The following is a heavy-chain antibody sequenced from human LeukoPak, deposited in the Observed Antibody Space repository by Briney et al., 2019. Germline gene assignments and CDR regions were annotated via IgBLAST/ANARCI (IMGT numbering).Heavy chain of an antibody. V-gene: IGHV1-58*01. CDR1: GFTFSSST. D-gene: IGHD1-1*01. Sequence: SVKVSCKASGFTFSSSTVQWVRQARGQRLEWIGWIAVGSGNTKYAQELQERVTITRDLSTSTSYMELSSLRSEDTAVYYCAAERYVDNCCWFDHWGQGTLVTVSS. J-gene: IGHJ5*02. CDR3: AAERYVDNCCWFDH. CDR2: IAVGSGNT.